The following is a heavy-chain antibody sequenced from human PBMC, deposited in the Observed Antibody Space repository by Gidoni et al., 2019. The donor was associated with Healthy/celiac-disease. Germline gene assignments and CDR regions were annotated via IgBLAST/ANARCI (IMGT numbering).Heavy chain of an antibody. J-gene: IGHJ6*02. D-gene: IGHD3-10*01. CDR3: ARDLTVRPYGMDV. V-gene: IGHV3-30-3*01. Sequence: RQAPGKGLEWVAVISYDGSNKYYADSVKGRFTISRDNSKNTLYLQMNSLRAEDTAVYYCARDLTVRPYGMDVWGQGTTVTVSS. CDR2: ISYDGSNK.